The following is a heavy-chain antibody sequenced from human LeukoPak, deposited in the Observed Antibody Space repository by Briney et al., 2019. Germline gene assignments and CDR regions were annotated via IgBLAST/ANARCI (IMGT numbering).Heavy chain of an antibody. CDR3: ARLERGGAFDI. V-gene: IGHV4-59*08. CDR1: GGSISSYY. Sequence: ASETLSLTCTVSGGSISSYYWSWIRQPPGKGLEWIGYIYYSGSTNYNPSLKSRVTISVDTSKNQFSLKLSSVTAADTAVYYCARLERGGAFDIWGQGTMVTVSS. CDR2: IYYSGST. D-gene: IGHD1-1*01. J-gene: IGHJ3*02.